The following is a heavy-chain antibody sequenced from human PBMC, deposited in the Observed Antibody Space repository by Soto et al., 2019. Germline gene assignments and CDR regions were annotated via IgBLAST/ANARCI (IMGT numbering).Heavy chain of an antibody. J-gene: IGHJ4*02. D-gene: IGHD3-16*01. CDR1: GFTFSDYG. Sequence: PGGSLRLSCAASGFTFSDYGMHWVRQAPGKGLEWLTVIWYDGSNEYYADSVKGRFTISRDNSKNTLYLQMNGLRAEDTAVYYCARPRGGQPGPFDDWGQGTQVTVSS. CDR3: ARPRGGQPGPFDD. CDR2: IWYDGSNE. V-gene: IGHV3-33*01.